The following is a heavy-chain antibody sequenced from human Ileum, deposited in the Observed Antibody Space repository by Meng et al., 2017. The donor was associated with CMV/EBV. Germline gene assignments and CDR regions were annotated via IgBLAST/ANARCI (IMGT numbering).Heavy chain of an antibody. CDR2: IKQDGSLT. J-gene: IGHJ4*02. CDR1: GFIFSNYW. V-gene: IGHV3-7*01. D-gene: IGHD6-6*01. Sequence: GESLKISCAASGFIFSNYWMSWVRQVPGKGLEWVANIKQDGSLTNYLASVKGRFTISRDNAENSLYLQMNSLRAEDTAVYYCAKQYGSSSGFDHWGQGTLVTVSS. CDR3: AKQYGSSSGFDH.